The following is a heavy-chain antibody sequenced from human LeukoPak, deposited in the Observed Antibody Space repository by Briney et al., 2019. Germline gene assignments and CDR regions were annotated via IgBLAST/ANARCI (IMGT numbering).Heavy chain of an antibody. CDR3: ARGADSSGYYSSFYFDY. V-gene: IGHV4-59*01. D-gene: IGHD3-22*01. J-gene: IGHJ4*02. Sequence: PSETLSLTCTVSGGSISSYYWSWIRQPPGKGLEWIGYIYYSGTTNYNPSLKSRVTISVDTSKNQFSLKLSSVTAADTAVYYCARGADSSGYYSSFYFDYWGQGTLVTVSS. CDR2: IYYSGTT. CDR1: GGSISSYY.